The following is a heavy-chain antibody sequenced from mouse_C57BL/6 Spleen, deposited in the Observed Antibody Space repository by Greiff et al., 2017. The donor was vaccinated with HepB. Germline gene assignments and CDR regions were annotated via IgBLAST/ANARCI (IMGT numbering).Heavy chain of an antibody. V-gene: IGHV5-17*01. Sequence: DVKLVESGGGLVKPGGSLKLSCAASGFTFSDYGMHWVRQAPEKGLEWVAYISSGSSTIYYADTVKGRFTISRDNAKNTLFLQMTSLRSEDTAMYYCARSHYYGSSYRYFDVWGTGTTVTVSS. J-gene: IGHJ1*03. D-gene: IGHD1-1*01. CDR2: ISSGSSTI. CDR1: GFTFSDYG. CDR3: ARSHYYGSSYRYFDV.